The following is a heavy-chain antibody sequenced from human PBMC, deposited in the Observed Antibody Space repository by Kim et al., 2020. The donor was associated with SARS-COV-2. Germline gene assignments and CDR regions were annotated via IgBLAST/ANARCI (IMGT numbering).Heavy chain of an antibody. Sequence: NPSLKRRVTRSVDTAKNQFSLKLSSVTAADTAVYYCARGDRDYYYYGMDVWGQGTTVTVSS. V-gene: IGHV4-59*09. J-gene: IGHJ6*02. CDR3: ARGDRDYYYYGMDV.